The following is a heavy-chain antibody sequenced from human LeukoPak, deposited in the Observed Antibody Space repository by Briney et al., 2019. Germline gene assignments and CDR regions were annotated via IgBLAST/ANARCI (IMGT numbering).Heavy chain of an antibody. D-gene: IGHD2-21*01. J-gene: IGHJ3*02. V-gene: IGHV3-30*02. CDR2: IGHDGRNK. CDR3: AKDGDWTFDI. CDR1: GLTFSTFG. Sequence: GGSLRLSCAASGLTFSTFGMHWVRQAPGKGLEWVAYIGHDGRNKFYTESLRGRFTISGDNSMKMAYLQMNSLRTEDTAIYFCAKDGDWTFDIWGQGTVVTVSS.